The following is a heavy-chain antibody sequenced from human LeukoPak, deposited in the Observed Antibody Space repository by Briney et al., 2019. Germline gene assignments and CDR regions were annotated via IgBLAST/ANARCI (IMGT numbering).Heavy chain of an antibody. Sequence: PGGSLRLSCAAPGFTFSNYGMHWVRQAPGKGLEWVAVIWSDGSNKYYADSVRGRFTISRDNSKNTLYLQMNSLRAEDTAVYYCARVTMVAAASYNWFVPWGQGTLVTVSS. V-gene: IGHV3-33*01. D-gene: IGHD2-15*01. CDR3: ARVTMVAAASYNWFVP. CDR1: GFTFSNYG. J-gene: IGHJ5*02. CDR2: IWSDGSNK.